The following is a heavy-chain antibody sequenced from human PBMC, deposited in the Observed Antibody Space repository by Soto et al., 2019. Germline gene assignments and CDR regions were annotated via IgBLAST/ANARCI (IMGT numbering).Heavy chain of an antibody. D-gene: IGHD6-25*01. CDR2: INSDGSST. J-gene: IGHJ5*02. Sequence: LCCAAAQITYLCYWLHLIRQAAGKGVVWFSRINSDGSSTSYADSVKGRFTISRDNAKNTLYLQINSLRAEDTAVYYCAKVAPPSGFDPWGQGTLVTVSS. V-gene: IGHV3-74*01. CDR1: QITYLCYW. CDR3: AKVAPPSGFDP.